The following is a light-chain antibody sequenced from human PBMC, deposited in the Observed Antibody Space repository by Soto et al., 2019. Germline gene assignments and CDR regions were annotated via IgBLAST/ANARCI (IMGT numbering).Light chain of an antibody. J-gene: IGKJ1*01. Sequence: EIVMTQSPATLSVSPGERATLTCRASQSVSINLAWYQQKVGQAPRLLIYGASTRATGIPARFSGSGSGTEFTLTISSLQSEDFAVYYCQQYNNWPRTFGQGTKVEIK. V-gene: IGKV3-15*01. CDR1: QSVSIN. CDR3: QQYNNWPRT. CDR2: GAS.